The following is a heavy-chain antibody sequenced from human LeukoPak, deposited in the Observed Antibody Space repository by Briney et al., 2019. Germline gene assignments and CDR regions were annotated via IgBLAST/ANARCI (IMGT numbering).Heavy chain of an antibody. J-gene: IGHJ4*02. CDR1: GGSISSGGYY. D-gene: IGHD3-22*01. Sequence: PSETLSLTCTVSGGSISSGGYYWSWIRQHPGKGLEWIGYIYYSGSTYYNPSLKSRVTISVDTSKNQFSLKLSSVTAADTAVYYCARRWDSSGYYYFDYWGQGTLDTVSS. CDR3: ARRWDSSGYYYFDY. V-gene: IGHV4-31*03. CDR2: IYYSGST.